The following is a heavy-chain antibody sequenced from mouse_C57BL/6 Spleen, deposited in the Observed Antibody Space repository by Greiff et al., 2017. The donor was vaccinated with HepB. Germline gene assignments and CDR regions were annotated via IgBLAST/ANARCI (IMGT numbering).Heavy chain of an antibody. CDR3: TRGAYYGSSYGYFDV. D-gene: IGHD1-1*01. CDR2: ISSGGDYI. CDR1: GFTFSSYA. Sequence: EVKLVESGEGLVKPGGSLKLSCAASGFTFSSYAMSWVRQTPEKRLEWVAYISSGGDYIYYADTVKGRFNISRDNARNTLYLQMSSLKSEDTAMYYWTRGAYYGSSYGYFDVWGTGTTVTVSS. J-gene: IGHJ1*03. V-gene: IGHV5-9-1*02.